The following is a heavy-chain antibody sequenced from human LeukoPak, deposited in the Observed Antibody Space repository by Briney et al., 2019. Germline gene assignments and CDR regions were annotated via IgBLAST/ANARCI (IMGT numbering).Heavy chain of an antibody. Sequence: SVKVSCKASGGTFSSYAISWVRQAPGQGREWMGGIIPIFGTANYAQKFQGRVTITADESTSTAYMELSSLRSEDTAVYYCARDEGGPYGLNFDYWGQGTLVTVSS. V-gene: IGHV1-69*13. CDR1: GGTFSSYA. D-gene: IGHD3-10*01. CDR2: IIPIFGTA. CDR3: ARDEGGPYGLNFDY. J-gene: IGHJ4*02.